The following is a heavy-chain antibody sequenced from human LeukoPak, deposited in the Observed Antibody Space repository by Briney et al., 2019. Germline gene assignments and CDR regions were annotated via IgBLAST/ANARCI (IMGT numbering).Heavy chain of an antibody. CDR2: INPNSGET. CDR3: ARAVRSSWYSFDY. J-gene: IGHJ4*02. D-gene: IGHD6-13*01. CDR1: GYTFTGYF. Sequence: ASVTVSCKASGYTFTGYFMHWVRQAPGQGLEWMEWINPNSGETNYAQKFQGRVTMTRDTSISTTYMELSRLRSDDTAVYYCARAVRSSWYSFDYWGQGTLVTVSS. V-gene: IGHV1-2*02.